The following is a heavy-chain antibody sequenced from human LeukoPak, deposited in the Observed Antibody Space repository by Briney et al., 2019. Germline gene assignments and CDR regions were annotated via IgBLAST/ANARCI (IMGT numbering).Heavy chain of an antibody. Sequence: GGSLRLSCEASGFTFSSYSMNWVRQAPGKGLEWVSSISSSSSYIYYADSVKGRFTISRDNAKNSLYLQMNSLRAEDTAVYYCARDVHGWFDPWGQGTLVTVSS. CDR2: ISSSSSYI. CDR1: GFTFSSYS. V-gene: IGHV3-21*01. D-gene: IGHD3-10*02. CDR3: ARDVHGWFDP. J-gene: IGHJ5*02.